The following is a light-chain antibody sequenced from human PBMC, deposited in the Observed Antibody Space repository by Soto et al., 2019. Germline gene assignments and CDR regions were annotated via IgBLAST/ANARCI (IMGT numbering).Light chain of an antibody. CDR1: QSISFY. CDR2: IAS. Sequence: DIQMTQSPSSLSPSVGDGVTITCRASQSISFYLNWYQQKTGKAPKLLIYIASSLQSGVPSRFSGSGSGTEFSLTISSLQPDDFATYYCQQYKSFSLTFGGGTKVDIK. J-gene: IGKJ4*01. CDR3: QQYKSFSLT. V-gene: IGKV1-39*01.